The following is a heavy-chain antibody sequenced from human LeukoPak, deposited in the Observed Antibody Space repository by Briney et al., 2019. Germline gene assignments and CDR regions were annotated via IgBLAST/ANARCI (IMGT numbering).Heavy chain of an antibody. D-gene: IGHD3-3*01. CDR1: GFTLSSYW. Sequence: GGSQRLSCAASGFTLSSYWMHWVRQAPGKGLVWVSRINSDGSTTTYADSVKGRFTISRDNAKNTVYLQMNSLRAEDTAVYYCARVGYDLDYWGQGALDTVSS. CDR2: INSDGSTT. J-gene: IGHJ4*02. V-gene: IGHV3-74*01. CDR3: ARVGYDLDY.